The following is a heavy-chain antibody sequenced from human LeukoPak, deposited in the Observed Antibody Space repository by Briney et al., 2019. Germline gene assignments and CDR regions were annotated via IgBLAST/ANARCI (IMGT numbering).Heavy chain of an antibody. CDR2: INHSGST. D-gene: IGHD3-3*01. CDR1: GGSFSGYY. Sequence: SETLSLTCAVYGGSFSGYYWSWIRQPPGKGLEWIGEINHSGSTNYNPSLKSRVTISVDTSKNQFSLKLSSVTAADTAVYYCARHVTFTIFGVVSYFDYWGQGTLVTVSS. CDR3: ARHVTFTIFGVVSYFDY. V-gene: IGHV4-34*01. J-gene: IGHJ4*02.